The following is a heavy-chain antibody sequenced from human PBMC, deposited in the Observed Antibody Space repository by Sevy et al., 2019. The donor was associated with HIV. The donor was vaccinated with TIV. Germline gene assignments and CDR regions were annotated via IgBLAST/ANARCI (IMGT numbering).Heavy chain of an antibody. Sequence: ASVKVSCKASGYTFAAYYVHWVRQAPGQWLEWMGRIIPDSGGTNCAQKFQGRVTMTRDTSISPGYMELSGLRYDDTAVYHCARAYYYDSSAYYFDHWGQGTLVTVSS. CDR1: GYTFAAYY. J-gene: IGHJ4*02. V-gene: IGHV1-2*06. CDR3: ARAYYYDSSAYYFDH. D-gene: IGHD3-22*01. CDR2: IIPDSGGT.